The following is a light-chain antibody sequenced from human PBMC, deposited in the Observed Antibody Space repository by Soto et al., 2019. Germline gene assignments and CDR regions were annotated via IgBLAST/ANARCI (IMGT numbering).Light chain of an antibody. J-gene: IGKJ1*01. CDR1: QRVSSF. CDR2: DAS. CDR3: QQRTSWT. V-gene: IGKV3-11*01. Sequence: EIVLTQSPATLSLSPGDRATLSCRASQRVSSFLGWNQQKPGQAPRLLIYDASNRAPGIPARFSGSGSGTDFTLTISSLEPEDFAVYYCQQRTSWTFGQGTKVEIK.